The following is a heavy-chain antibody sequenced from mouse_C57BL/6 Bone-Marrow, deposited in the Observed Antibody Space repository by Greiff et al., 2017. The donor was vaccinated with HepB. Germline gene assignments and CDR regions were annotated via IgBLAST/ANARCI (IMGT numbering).Heavy chain of an antibody. CDR2: FYPGSGSI. D-gene: IGHD1-1*01. CDR3: AIHPHYYGSSYDAMDY. Sequence: QVQLQQSGAELVKPGASVKLSCKASGYTFTEYTIHWVKQRSGQGLEWIGWFYPGSGSIKYNEKFKDKATLTADKSSSTAYMELSRLTSEDSAVYFCAIHPHYYGSSYDAMDYWGQGTSVTVSS. CDR1: GYTFTEYT. J-gene: IGHJ4*01. V-gene: IGHV1-62-2*01.